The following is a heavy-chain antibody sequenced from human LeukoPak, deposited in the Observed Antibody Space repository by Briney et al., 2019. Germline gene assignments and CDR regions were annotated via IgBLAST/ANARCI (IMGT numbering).Heavy chain of an antibody. CDR1: GFTFSSYW. D-gene: IGHD4/OR15-4a*01. CDR2: IKQDGSEK. CDR3: ARDVMVLINWFDP. Sequence: GGSLRLSCAASGFTFSSYWMSWVRQAPGKGLEWVANIKQDGSEKYYVDSVKGRFTISRDNAKNSLYLQMNSLRAEDTAVYYCARDVMVLINWFDPWGQGTLVTVSS. J-gene: IGHJ5*02. V-gene: IGHV3-7*01.